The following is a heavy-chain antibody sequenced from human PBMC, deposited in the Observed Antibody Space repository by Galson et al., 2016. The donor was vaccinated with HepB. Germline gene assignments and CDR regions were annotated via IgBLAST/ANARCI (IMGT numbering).Heavy chain of an antibody. Sequence: IYFSGTTNYNPSLKSRVTISLDTSKGQFSLKVTSVTAADSAVYYCARSYGGYAFDIWGQGTMVTVSS. CDR2: IYFSGTT. D-gene: IGHD4-23*01. CDR3: ARSYGGYAFDI. V-gene: IGHV4-59*01. J-gene: IGHJ3*02.